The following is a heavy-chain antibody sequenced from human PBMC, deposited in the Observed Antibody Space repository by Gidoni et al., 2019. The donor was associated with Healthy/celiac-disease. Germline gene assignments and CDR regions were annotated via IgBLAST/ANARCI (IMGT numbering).Heavy chain of an antibody. J-gene: IGHJ6*02. CDR3: ARSTAEYSGYDSVLYYYYYGMDV. V-gene: IGHV5-51*01. Sequence: EVQLVQSGAEVKKPGESLKISCTGSGYSFTSYWIGWVRQMPGKGLGWMGLTYHGDSETRYSPSFQGQVTISADKSISTAYLQWSSLKASDTAMYYCARSTAEYSGYDSVLYYYYYGMDVWGQGTTVTVSS. CDR1: GYSFTSYW. D-gene: IGHD5-12*01. CDR2: TYHGDSET.